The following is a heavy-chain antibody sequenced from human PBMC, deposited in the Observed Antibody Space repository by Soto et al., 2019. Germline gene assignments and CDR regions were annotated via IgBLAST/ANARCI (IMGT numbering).Heavy chain of an antibody. CDR1: GGSISSYY. J-gene: IGHJ4*02. Sequence: QVQLQASGPGLVKPSETLSLTCTVSGGSISSYYWSWIRQPPGKGLEWIGYIYYSGSTNYNPSLKSRVTISVDTSKNQFSLKLGSVTAADTALYYCARTYGRNFDYWGQGTLVTVSS. CDR3: ARTYGRNFDY. V-gene: IGHV4-59*01. CDR2: IYYSGST. D-gene: IGHD3-10*01.